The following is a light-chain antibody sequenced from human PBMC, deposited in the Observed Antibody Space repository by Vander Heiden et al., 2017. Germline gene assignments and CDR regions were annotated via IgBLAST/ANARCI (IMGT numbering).Light chain of an antibody. V-gene: IGLV2-14*03. CDR2: DGS. CDR1: SSDVGGYNY. CDR3: SPDTSSNTRV. Sequence: QSALTQPASVSGSPGQSITISCTGTSSDVGGYNYVSWSHHHPGNAPKLMLYDGSNRPSGVANRFSASKAGTTASPTTSVRQAEDDADYYGSPDTSSNTRVFGGGTKLTVL. J-gene: IGLJ3*02.